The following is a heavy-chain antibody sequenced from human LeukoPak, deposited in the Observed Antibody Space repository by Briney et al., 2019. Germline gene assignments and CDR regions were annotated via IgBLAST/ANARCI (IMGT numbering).Heavy chain of an antibody. CDR2: INHSGST. J-gene: IGHJ6*02. V-gene: IGHV4-34*01. CDR1: GGSFSGYY. D-gene: IGHD6-6*01. Sequence: SETLSLTCAVYGGSFSGYYWSWIRQPPGKGLEWIGEINHSGSTNYNPSLKSRVTISVDTSKNQFSLKLSSVTAADTAVYYCASYAGVSVNSSSHQYYYYGMDVWGQGTTVTVSS. CDR3: ASYAGVSVNSSSHQYYYYGMDV.